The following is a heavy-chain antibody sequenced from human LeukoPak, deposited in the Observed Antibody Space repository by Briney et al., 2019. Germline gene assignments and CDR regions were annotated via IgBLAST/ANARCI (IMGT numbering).Heavy chain of an antibody. Sequence: SETLSLTCTVSGGSISSYYWSWIRQPPGKGLEWIGYIYTSGSTNYNPSLKSRVTISVDTSKNQFSLKLSSVTAADTAVYYCARQPPFLGNFDYWGQGTLVTVSS. J-gene: IGHJ4*02. CDR2: IYTSGST. V-gene: IGHV4-4*09. CDR3: ARQPPFLGNFDY. D-gene: IGHD3-16*01. CDR1: GGSISSYY.